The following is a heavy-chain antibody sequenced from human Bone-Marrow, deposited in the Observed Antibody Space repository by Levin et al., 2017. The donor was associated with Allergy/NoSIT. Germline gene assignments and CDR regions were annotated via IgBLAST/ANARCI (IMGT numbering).Heavy chain of an antibody. Sequence: GESLKISCKASGYSFRSYDINWLRQAAGQGLEWMAWMNPNSGSTGFAQKFQDRITLTRDLHTDTAYMELTHLTSEDTAIYYCATFANFGPNWFDPWGQGTLVTVSS. CDR2: MNPNSGST. V-gene: IGHV1-8*01. CDR3: ATFANFGPNWFDP. CDR1: GYSFRSYD. D-gene: IGHD1-7*01. J-gene: IGHJ5*02.